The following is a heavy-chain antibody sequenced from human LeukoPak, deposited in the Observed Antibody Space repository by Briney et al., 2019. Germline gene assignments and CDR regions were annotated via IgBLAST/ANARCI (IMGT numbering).Heavy chain of an antibody. D-gene: IGHD6-19*01. J-gene: IGHJ4*02. CDR2: ISAYNGDT. CDR1: GFTFTIYG. CDR3: ARDPSKTSGWYAWADY. V-gene: IGHV1-18*01. Sequence: GASVTVSFTASGFTFTIYGISWVRLAPGQGLEWMGWISAYNGDTKYSHKFQDRLTMTTDTSTSTAYMELRSLRSDDTAVYYCARDPSKTSGWYAWADYWGQGTLVTVSS.